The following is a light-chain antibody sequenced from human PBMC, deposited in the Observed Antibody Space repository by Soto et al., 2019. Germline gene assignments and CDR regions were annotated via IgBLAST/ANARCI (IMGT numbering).Light chain of an antibody. CDR1: SSNIGSNS. J-gene: IGLJ3*02. Sequence: QSVLTQPPSASGTPGQRVTISCSGSSSNIGSNSVYWYQQLPGTAPKHLIYTNNQRPSGVTDRFSGSKSGTSASLTISGLRSEDEADYYCASWNDSLSGPWVFGGGTTLPVL. V-gene: IGLV1-47*02. CDR2: TNN. CDR3: ASWNDSLSGPWV.